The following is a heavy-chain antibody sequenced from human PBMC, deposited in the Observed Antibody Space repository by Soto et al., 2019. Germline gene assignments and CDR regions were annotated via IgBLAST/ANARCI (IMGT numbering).Heavy chain of an antibody. J-gene: IGHJ4*02. Sequence: VGSLRLSCAASGFTFSSYGTHWVRQAPGKGLKWVAVIWDDGSNKYYADSVKGRFTISRDNSKNTLYLQMNSLRAEDTAVYYCARDYSKYSSSCFDYWGQGTLVTVSS. V-gene: IGHV3-33*01. CDR3: ARDYSKYSSSCFDY. D-gene: IGHD6-6*01. CDR1: GFTFSSYG. CDR2: IWDDGSNK.